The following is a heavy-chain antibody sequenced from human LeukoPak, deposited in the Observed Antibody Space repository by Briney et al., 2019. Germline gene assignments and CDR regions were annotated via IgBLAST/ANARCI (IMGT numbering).Heavy chain of an antibody. J-gene: IGHJ4*02. CDR3: ARSPVSSWYPHYFDY. CDR2: IYYSGST. D-gene: IGHD6-13*01. CDR1: GGSISSYY. Sequence: PSEALSLTCTVSGGSISSYYWSWIRQPPGKGLEWIGYIYYSGSTNYNPFLKSRVTISVDTSKNQFSLKLSSVTAADTAVYYCARSPVSSWYPHYFDYWGQGTLVTVSS. V-gene: IGHV4-59*01.